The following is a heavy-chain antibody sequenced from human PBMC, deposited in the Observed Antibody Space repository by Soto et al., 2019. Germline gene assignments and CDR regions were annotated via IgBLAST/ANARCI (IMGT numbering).Heavy chain of an antibody. CDR2: IIPIFGTA. Sequence: QVQLVQSGAEVKKPGSSVKVSCKASVGTFSSSAISWVRQAPGQELEWMGGIIPIFGTANYAQKFEGRVTISAEETTSTAYIEQSILRSEDTAVYYCGRGDARGGNGYFDFWGQGTLVTVSS. V-gene: IGHV1-69*01. D-gene: IGHD3-10*01. J-gene: IGHJ4*02. CDR3: GRGDARGGNGYFDF. CDR1: VGTFSSSA.